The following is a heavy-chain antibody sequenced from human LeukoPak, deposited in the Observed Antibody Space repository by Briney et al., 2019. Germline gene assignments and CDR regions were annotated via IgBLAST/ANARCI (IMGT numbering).Heavy chain of an antibody. CDR2: IYHSGST. J-gene: IGHJ5*02. CDR3: ARGDYYYDSSGYSLGPFDP. V-gene: IGHV4-30-2*02. Sequence: PSQTLSLTCAVSGGSISSGGYSWSWIRQPPGKGLEWIVYIYHSGSTYYNPSLKSRVTISVDTAKNQFSLKLSSVTAADTAVYYCARGDYYYDSSGYSLGPFDPWGQGTLVTVSS. D-gene: IGHD3-22*01. CDR1: GGSISSGGYS.